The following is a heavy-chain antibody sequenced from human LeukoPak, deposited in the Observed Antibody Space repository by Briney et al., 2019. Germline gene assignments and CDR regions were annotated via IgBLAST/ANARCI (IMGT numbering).Heavy chain of an antibody. CDR1: GGSISSRTYY. D-gene: IGHD5-18*01. CDR3: AREIGYSYGYFRFDP. Sequence: PSETLSLTCTVSGGSISSRTYYWGWIRQPPGKGLEWIGSIYYTGSTFYNPSLKSRVTISVDTSKNQFSMKLSSVTAADTAVYYCAREIGYSYGYFRFDPWGQGTLVTVSS. CDR2: IYYTGST. J-gene: IGHJ5*02. V-gene: IGHV4-39*07.